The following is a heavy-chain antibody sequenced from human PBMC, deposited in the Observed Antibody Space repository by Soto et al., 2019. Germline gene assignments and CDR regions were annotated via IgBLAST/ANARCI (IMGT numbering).Heavy chain of an antibody. Sequence: GGSLRLSCVASGFTFSSYSMNWVRQAPGKGLEWVSYISSSSSTIYYADSVKGRFTISRDNAKNSLYLQMNSLRAEDTAVYYCARGPPEGWFDPWGQGTLVTVSS. V-gene: IGHV3-48*01. CDR2: ISSSSSTI. J-gene: IGHJ5*02. CDR1: GFTFSSYS. CDR3: ARGPPEGWFDP.